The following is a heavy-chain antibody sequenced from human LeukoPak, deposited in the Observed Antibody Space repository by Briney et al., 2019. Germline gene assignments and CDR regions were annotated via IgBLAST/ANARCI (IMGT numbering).Heavy chain of an antibody. Sequence: SETLSLTCAVYGGSFSGYYWSWIRQPPGKGLEWIGEINHSGSTNYNPSLKSRVTISVDTSKNQFSLKLSSVTAADTAVYYCARGVPYSYGRLFDYWGQGTLVTVSS. CDR3: ARGVPYSYGRLFDY. CDR2: INHSGST. J-gene: IGHJ4*02. V-gene: IGHV4-34*01. D-gene: IGHD5-18*01. CDR1: GGSFSGYY.